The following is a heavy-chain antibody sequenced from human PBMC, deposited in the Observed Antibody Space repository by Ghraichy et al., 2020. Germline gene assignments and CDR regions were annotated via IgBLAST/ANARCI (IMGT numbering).Heavy chain of an antibody. CDR3: ARASGYCSSTSCYLAYYYYGMDV. V-gene: IGHV3-64*01. CDR1: GFTFSSYA. D-gene: IGHD2-2*01. CDR2: ISSNGGST. Sequence: GESLNISCAASGFTFSSYAMHWVRQAPGKGLEYVSAISSNGGSTYYANSVKGRFTISRDNSKNTLYLQMGSLRAEDMAVYYCARASGYCSSTSCYLAYYYYGMDVWGQGTTVTVSS. J-gene: IGHJ6*02.